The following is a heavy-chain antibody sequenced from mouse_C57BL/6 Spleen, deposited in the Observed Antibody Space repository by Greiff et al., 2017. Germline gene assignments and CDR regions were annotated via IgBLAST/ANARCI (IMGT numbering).Heavy chain of an antibody. D-gene: IGHD2-5*01. CDR2: ISYDGSN. V-gene: IGHV3-6*01. Sequence: DVKLQESGPGLVKPSQSLSLTCSVTGYSITSGYYWNWIRQFPGNKLEWMGYISYDGSNNYNPSLKNRISITRDPSKNQFFLKLNSVTTEDTATYYCASTYYSNYDWYFDVWGTGTTVTVSS. CDR3: ASTYYSNYDWYFDV. CDR1: GYSITSGYY. J-gene: IGHJ1*03.